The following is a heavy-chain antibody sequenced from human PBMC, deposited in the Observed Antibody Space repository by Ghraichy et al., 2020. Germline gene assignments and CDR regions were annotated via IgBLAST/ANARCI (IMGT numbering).Heavy chain of an antibody. Sequence: GGSLRLSCAASGFTFDDYAMHWVRQAPGKGLEWVSLISGDGGSTYYADSVKGRFTISRDNSKNSLYLQMNSLRTEDTALYYCAKDSLRGGYCSGGSCPWYFDLWGRGTLVTVSS. CDR2: ISGDGGST. V-gene: IGHV3-43*02. CDR1: GFTFDDYA. J-gene: IGHJ2*01. D-gene: IGHD2-15*01. CDR3: AKDSLRGGYCSGGSCPWYFDL.